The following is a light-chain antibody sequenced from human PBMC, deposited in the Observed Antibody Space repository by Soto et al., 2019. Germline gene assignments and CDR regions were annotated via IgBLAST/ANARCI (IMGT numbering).Light chain of an antibody. CDR1: QRVNSSY. V-gene: IGKV3-20*01. CDR2: GAS. CDR3: QQYVNSPVT. Sequence: EIVLTQSPDTLYLSPGEGATLSCRASQRVNSSYLAWYQQKPGQAPRLLISGASDRATGVPARVSGSGSGTDFTLTIRRLEPADFAVYYCQQYVNSPVTFGQGTKLQIK. J-gene: IGKJ2*01.